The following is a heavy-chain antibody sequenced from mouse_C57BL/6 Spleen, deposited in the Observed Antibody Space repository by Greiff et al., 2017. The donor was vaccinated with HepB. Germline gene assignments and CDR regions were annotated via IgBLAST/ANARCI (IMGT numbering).Heavy chain of an antibody. CDR1: GYTFTSYW. V-gene: IGHV1-69*01. CDR2: IDPSDSYT. Sequence: VQLQQPGAELVMPGASVKLSCKASGYTFTSYWMHWVKQRPGPGLEWIGEIDPSDSYTNYNQKFKGKSTLTVDKSSSTAYMQLSSLTSEDSAVYYCARSGYGNSWFAYWGQGTLVTVSA. J-gene: IGHJ3*01. D-gene: IGHD2-10*02. CDR3: ARSGYGNSWFAY.